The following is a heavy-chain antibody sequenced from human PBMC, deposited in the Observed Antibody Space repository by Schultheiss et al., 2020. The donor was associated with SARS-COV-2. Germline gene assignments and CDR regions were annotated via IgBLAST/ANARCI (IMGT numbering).Heavy chain of an antibody. CDR1: GFTFSSYA. D-gene: IGHD4-17*01. Sequence: GESLKISCAASGFTFSSYAMSWVRQAPGKGLEWVSSISSSSSYIYYADSVKGRFTISRDNAKNSLYLQMNSLRAEDTAVYYCARVELDYGDYVGGYYYMDVWGKGTTVTVSS. J-gene: IGHJ6*03. V-gene: IGHV3-21*01. CDR3: ARVELDYGDYVGGYYYMDV. CDR2: ISSSSSYI.